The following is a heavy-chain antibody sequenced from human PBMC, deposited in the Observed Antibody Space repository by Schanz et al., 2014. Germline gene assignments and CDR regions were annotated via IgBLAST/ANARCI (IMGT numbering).Heavy chain of an antibody. CDR1: GFTFSSYA. V-gene: IGHV3-23*04. D-gene: IGHD3-10*01. CDR2: ISGRDGST. CDR3: AKYRGYYRVSGSYRELEY. J-gene: IGHJ4*02. Sequence: EVQLVESGGGLVQPGGSLRLSCAASGFTFSSYAMTWVRQAPGMGLEWVSAISGRDGSTYYADSVKGRFTISRDNSKNTLYLQMNSLRPEDTAVYYCAKYRGYYRVSGSYRELEYWGQGTLVTVSS.